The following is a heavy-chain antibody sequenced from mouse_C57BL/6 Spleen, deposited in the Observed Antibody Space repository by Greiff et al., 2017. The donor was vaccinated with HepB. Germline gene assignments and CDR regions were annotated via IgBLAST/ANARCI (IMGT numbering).Heavy chain of an antibody. CDR2: ISSGGSYT. J-gene: IGHJ3*01. V-gene: IGHV5-6*01. CDR1: GFTFSSYG. CDR3: AREDLVWFAY. Sequence: EVKLMESGGDLVKPGGSLKLSCAASGFTFSSYGMSWVRQTPDKRLEWVATISSGGSYTYYPDSVKGRFTISRDNAKNTLYLQMSSLKSEDTAMYYCAREDLVWFAYWGQGTLVTVSA.